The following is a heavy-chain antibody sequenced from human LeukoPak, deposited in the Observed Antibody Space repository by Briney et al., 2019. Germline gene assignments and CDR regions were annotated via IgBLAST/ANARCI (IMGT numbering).Heavy chain of an antibody. D-gene: IGHD4-23*01. CDR2: IWYDGSNK. CDR3: AKGGDYGGNSYFDY. J-gene: IGHJ4*02. CDR1: GFTFSSYA. Sequence: GGSLRLSCAASGFTFSSYAMSWVRQAPGKGLEWVAVIWYDGSNKYYADSVKGRFTISRDNSKNTLYLQMNSLRAEDTAVYYCAKGGDYGGNSYFDYWGQGTLVTVS. V-gene: IGHV3-33*06.